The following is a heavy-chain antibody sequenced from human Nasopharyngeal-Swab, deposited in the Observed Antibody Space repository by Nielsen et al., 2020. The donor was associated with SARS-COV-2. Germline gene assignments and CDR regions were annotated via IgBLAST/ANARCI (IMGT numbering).Heavy chain of an antibody. CDR3: ARGPAYCGGDCYFDY. D-gene: IGHD2-21*02. Sequence: GGSLRLSCAASGFTFSSYWMSWVRQAPGKGLEWVANIKQDGSEKYYVDSVKGRFTISRDNAKNSLYLQMNGLRAEDTAVYYCARGPAYCGGDCYFDYWGQGTLVTVSS. J-gene: IGHJ4*02. V-gene: IGHV3-7*01. CDR2: IKQDGSEK. CDR1: GFTFSSYW.